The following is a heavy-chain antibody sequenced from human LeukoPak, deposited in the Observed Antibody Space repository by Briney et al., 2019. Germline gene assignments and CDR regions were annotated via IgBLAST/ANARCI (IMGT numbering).Heavy chain of an antibody. CDR3: ARILIVRQWPAHDY. CDR2: IYYSGST. CDR1: GGSISGYY. V-gene: IGHV4-59*01. D-gene: IGHD6-19*01. J-gene: IGHJ4*02. Sequence: SETLSLTCTVSGGSISGYYWSWIRQPPEKGLEWIGYIYYSGSTNYNPSLKSRVTISVDTSKNQFSLKLTSVTAADTAVYYCARILIVRQWPAHDYWGQGTLVTVSS.